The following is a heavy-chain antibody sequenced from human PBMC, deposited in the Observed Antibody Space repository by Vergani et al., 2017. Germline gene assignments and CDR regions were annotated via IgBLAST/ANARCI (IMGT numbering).Heavy chain of an antibody. D-gene: IGHD5-12*01. CDR2: ISGSGGST. Sequence: EVQLLESGGDLVQPGGSLRLSCAASGFTFNHYAMNLVRQAPGKGLEWVSGISGSGGSTYYAGSVKGRFTISKYSSKNTLYLKMNRLSAGDTAVYYCAKANPRNSGYDYLYYYHAMDVWGQGTTVTVSS. CDR3: AKANPRNSGYDYLYYYHAMDV. V-gene: IGHV3-23*01. CDR1: GFTFNHYA. J-gene: IGHJ6*02.